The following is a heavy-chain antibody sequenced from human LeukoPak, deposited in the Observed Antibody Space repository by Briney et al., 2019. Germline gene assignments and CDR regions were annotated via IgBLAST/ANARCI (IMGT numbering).Heavy chain of an antibody. CDR2: IYTSGST. J-gene: IGHJ6*03. CDR3: AREDLRSYYNYYYMDV. D-gene: IGHD1-26*01. V-gene: IGHV4-61*02. Sequence: PSETLSLTCTVSGGSISSGSYYWSWIRQPAGKGLEWIGRIYTSGSTNYNPSLKSRVTISVDTSKNQFSLKLSSVTAAATAVYYCAREDLRSYYNYYYMDVWGKGTTVTISS. CDR1: GGSISSGSYY.